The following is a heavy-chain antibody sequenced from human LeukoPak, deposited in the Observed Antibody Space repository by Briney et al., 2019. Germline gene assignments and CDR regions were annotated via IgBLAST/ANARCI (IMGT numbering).Heavy chain of an antibody. D-gene: IGHD2-21*02. CDR1: GYTFTSYG. V-gene: IGHV1-18*01. Sequence: GVSVKVSCKASGYTFTSYGISWVRQAPGQGLEWMGWISAYNGNTNYAQKLQGRVTMTTDTSTSTAYMELRSLRSDDTAVYYCAGDPYCGGDRYSGWFDPWGQGTLVTVSS. CDR3: AGDPYCGGDRYSGWFDP. CDR2: ISAYNGNT. J-gene: IGHJ5*02.